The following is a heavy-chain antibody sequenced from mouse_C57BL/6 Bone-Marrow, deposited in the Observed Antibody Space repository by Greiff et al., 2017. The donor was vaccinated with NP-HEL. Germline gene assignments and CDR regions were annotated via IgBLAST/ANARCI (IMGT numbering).Heavy chain of an antibody. V-gene: IGHV1-4*01. Sequence: QVQLQQSGAELARPGASVKMSCKASGYTFTSYTMHWVKQRPGQGLEWIGYINPSSGYTKYNQKFKDKATLTADKSSSTAYMQLSSLTSEDSAVYYCASSYYSNPYAMDYWGQGTSVTVSS. CDR3: ASSYYSNPYAMDY. CDR2: INPSSGYT. CDR1: GYTFTSYT. D-gene: IGHD2-5*01. J-gene: IGHJ4*01.